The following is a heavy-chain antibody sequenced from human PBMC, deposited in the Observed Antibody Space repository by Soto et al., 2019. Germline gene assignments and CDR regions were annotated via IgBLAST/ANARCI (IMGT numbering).Heavy chain of an antibody. V-gene: IGHV1-58*02. CDR1: GFTFTSSA. D-gene: IGHD5-18*01. Sequence: SVKVSFTASGFTFTSSAMQWVRQARGQRLEWIGWIVVGSGNTNYAQKFQERVTITRDMSTSTAYMELSSLRSEDTAVYYCAAVPTAMDPSYFDYWGQGTLVTVSS. CDR3: AAVPTAMDPSYFDY. CDR2: IVVGSGNT. J-gene: IGHJ4*02.